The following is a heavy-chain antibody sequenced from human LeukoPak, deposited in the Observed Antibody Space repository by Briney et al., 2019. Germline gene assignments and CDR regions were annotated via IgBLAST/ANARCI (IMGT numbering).Heavy chain of an antibody. CDR2: IIPVFGTA. J-gene: IGHJ4*02. CDR3: ASGADSSSWPLYFDY. V-gene: IGHV1-69*13. Sequence: SVKVSCKASGGTFSSYAISWVRQAPGQGLEWMGGIIPVFGTANYAQKFQGRVTITADESTSTAYMELSSLRSEDTAVYYCASGADSSSWPLYFDYWGQGTLVTVSS. D-gene: IGHD6-13*01. CDR1: GGTFSSYA.